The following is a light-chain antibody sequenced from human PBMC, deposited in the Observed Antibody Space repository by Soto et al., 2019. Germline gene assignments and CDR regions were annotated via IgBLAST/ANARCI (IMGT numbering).Light chain of an antibody. Sequence: QSVLTQPPSASGTPGQRVTISCSGSSSNVGSYTVYWYQHLPGTAPKVLIYSGNRRPSGVPARFSGSKSGTSASRAISGLQSEDEAAYYCAAWDDSLNGVVFGVGTKHTVL. J-gene: IGLJ2*01. CDR2: SGN. CDR1: SSNVGSYT. V-gene: IGLV1-44*01. CDR3: AAWDDSLNGVV.